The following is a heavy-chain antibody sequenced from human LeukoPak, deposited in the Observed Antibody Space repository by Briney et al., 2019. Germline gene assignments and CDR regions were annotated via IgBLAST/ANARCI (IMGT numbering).Heavy chain of an antibody. J-gene: IGHJ3*01. D-gene: IGHD4-17*01. Sequence: ASVKVSCKASGYTFTGYYMHWVRQAPGQGLEWMRIINPSGGSTSYAQKFQGRVTMTRDTSTSTVYMELSSLRSEDTAVYYCARDQNSDYGDYVDDAFDFWGQGTMVTVSS. CDR3: ARDQNSDYGDYVDDAFDF. CDR2: INPSGGST. V-gene: IGHV1-46*01. CDR1: GYTFTGYY.